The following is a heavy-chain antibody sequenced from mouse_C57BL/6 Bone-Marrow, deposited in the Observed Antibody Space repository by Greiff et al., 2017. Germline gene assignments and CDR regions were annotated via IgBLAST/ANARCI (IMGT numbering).Heavy chain of an antibody. V-gene: IGHV1-7*01. D-gene: IGHD2-4*01. CDR3: ARCDDYEVAY. Sequence: QVQLKQSGAELAKPGASVKMSCKASGYTFTSYSMHWVKQRPGQGLEWFGYYNPSSGYTKYNQKFKDKATLTADKSSSTAYMKLSILTYEDSAVYYCARCDDYEVAYWGQGTLVTVSA. CDR1: GYTFTSYS. CDR2: YNPSSGYT. J-gene: IGHJ3*01.